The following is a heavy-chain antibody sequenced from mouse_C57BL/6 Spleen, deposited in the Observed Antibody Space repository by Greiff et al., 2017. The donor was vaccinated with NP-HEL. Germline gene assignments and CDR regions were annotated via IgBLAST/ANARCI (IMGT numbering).Heavy chain of an antibody. CDR1: GYTFTSYW. Sequence: QVQLQQPGAELVMPGASVKLSCKASGYTFTSYWMHWVKQRPGQGLEWIGEIDPSDSYTNYNQKFKGKSTLTVDKSSSTAYMQLSSLTSEDSAVYYCARGITTVVGYFEVWGTGTTVTVSS. CDR2: IDPSDSYT. V-gene: IGHV1-69*01. CDR3: ARGITTVVGYFEV. D-gene: IGHD1-1*01. J-gene: IGHJ1*03.